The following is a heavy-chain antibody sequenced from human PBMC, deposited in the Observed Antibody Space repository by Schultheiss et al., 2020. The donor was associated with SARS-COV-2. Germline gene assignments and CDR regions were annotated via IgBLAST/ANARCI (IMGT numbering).Heavy chain of an antibody. CDR3: ARGYDHAGGYFDY. CDR2: ISSDGRSI. V-gene: IGHV3-48*01. Sequence: GGSLRLSCAASGFTFNTAWLIWVRQAPGQGLEWVSYISSDGRSIHYADSVKGRFTISRDSAKNSLFLQMNSLRVEDTAVYYCARGYDHAGGYFDYWGQGTLVTVSS. J-gene: IGHJ4*02. CDR1: GFTFNTAW. D-gene: IGHD5-12*01.